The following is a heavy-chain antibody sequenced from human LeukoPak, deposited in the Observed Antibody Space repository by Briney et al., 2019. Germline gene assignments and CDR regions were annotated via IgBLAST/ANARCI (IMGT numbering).Heavy chain of an antibody. D-gene: IGHD2-2*01. CDR2: INHSGST. J-gene: IGHJ4*02. V-gene: IGHV4-34*01. Sequence: SETLSLTCAVYGGSFSGYYWSWIRQPPGKGLEWIGEINHSGSTNYNPSLESRVTISVDTSKNQFSLKLSSVTAADTAVYYCAHGAMYQLDYWGQGTLVTVSS. CDR1: GGSFSGYY. CDR3: AHGAMYQLDY.